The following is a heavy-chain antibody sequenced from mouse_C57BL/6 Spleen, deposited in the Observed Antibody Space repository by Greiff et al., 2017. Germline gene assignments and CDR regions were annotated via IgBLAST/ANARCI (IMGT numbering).Heavy chain of an antibody. CDR2: IGPGSGST. CDR1: GYTFTDYY. J-gene: IGHJ1*03. CDR3: ASIYYDYDWYFDV. Sequence: VKLVESGAELVKPGASVKISCKASGYTFTDYYINWVKQRPGQGLEWIGKIGPGSGSTYYNEKFKGKATLTADKSSSTAYMQLSSLTSEDSAVYFCASIYYDYDWYFDVWGTGTTVTVSS. D-gene: IGHD2-4*01. V-gene: IGHV1-77*01.